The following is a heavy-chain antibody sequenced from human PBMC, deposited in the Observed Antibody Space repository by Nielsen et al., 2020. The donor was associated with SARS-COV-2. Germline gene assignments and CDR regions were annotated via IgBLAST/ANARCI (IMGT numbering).Heavy chain of an antibody. D-gene: IGHD3-10*01. CDR3: ARSVDASVGGAFDI. J-gene: IGHJ3*02. Sequence: SETLSLTCTVSGASLNSYYWSWVRQPPGKGLEWIGYVIYSGVSTNYNPSVRGVTISVDTSKNQFSLRLNSVTAADTALYYCARSVDASVGGAFDIWGQGKMVTVSS. CDR2: VIYSGVST. CDR1: GASLNSYY. V-gene: IGHV4-59*01.